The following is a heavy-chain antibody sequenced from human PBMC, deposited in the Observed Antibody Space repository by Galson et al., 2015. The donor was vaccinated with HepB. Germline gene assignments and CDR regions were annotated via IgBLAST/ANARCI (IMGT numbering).Heavy chain of an antibody. V-gene: IGHV3-21*01. D-gene: IGHD2-2*02. CDR2: ISSSSSYI. CDR3: ARDIVVVPAAIVDYYYGMDV. J-gene: IGHJ6*02. CDR1: GFTFSSYS. Sequence: SLRLSCAASGFTFSSYSMNWVRQAPGKGLEWVSSISSSSSYIYYADSVKGRFTISRDNAKNSLYLQMNSLRAEDTAVYYCARDIVVVPAAIVDYYYGMDVWGQGTTVTVSS.